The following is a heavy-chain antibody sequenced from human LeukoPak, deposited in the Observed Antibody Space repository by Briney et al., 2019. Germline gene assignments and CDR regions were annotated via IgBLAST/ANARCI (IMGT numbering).Heavy chain of an antibody. CDR2: ISGSGGST. CDR1: GFTFNNYA. J-gene: IGHJ4*02. Sequence: GGSLRLSCAASGFTFNNYAMSWVRQAPGKGLEWVSAISGSGGSTYYADSVKGRFTISRDNSKNTLYLQMNSLRAEDTAVYYCAKDLGLLWFGELFRGYFDYWGQGTLVTVSS. V-gene: IGHV3-23*01. CDR3: AKDLGLLWFGELFRGYFDY. D-gene: IGHD3-10*01.